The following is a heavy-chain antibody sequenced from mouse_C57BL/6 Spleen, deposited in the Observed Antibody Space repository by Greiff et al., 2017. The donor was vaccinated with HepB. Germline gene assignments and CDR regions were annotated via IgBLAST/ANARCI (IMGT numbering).Heavy chain of an antibody. CDR3: TRKSDYGGYFDV. V-gene: IGHV5-9-1*02. CDR1: GFTFSSYA. Sequence: EVQVVESGEGLVKPGGSLKLSCAASGFTFSSYAMSWVRQTPEKRLEWVAYISSGGDYIYYADTVKGRFTISRDNARNTLYLQMSSLKSEDTAMYYCTRKSDYGGYFDVWGTGTTVTVSS. D-gene: IGHD2-13*01. J-gene: IGHJ1*03. CDR2: ISSGGDYI.